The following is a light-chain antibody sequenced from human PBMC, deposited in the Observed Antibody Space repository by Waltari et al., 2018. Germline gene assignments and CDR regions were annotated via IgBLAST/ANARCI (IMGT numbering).Light chain of an antibody. CDR3: QQHYDTPLT. CDR1: HSVFYNSNNKNY. J-gene: IGKJ3*01. CDR2: WAS. V-gene: IGKV4-1*01. Sequence: NVMTRSPDSLAVSLGEMSTINFNTCHSVFYNSNNKNYLAWYQHKPGQPPKLLIYWASTRESGVPDRFSGSGSVTDFTLTISSLQAEDVAVYYCQQHYDTPLTFGPGTKVDVK.